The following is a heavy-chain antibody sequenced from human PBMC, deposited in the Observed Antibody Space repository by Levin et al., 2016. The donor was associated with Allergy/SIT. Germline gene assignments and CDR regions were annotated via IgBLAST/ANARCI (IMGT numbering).Heavy chain of an antibody. D-gene: IGHD3-10*01. CDR2: IKQDGSEQ. Sequence: GESLKISCAASGFTFFNEWMTWVRQAPGKGLEWVANIKQDGSEQYYVHSVRGRFTISRDNAKNSLYLQMNSLRVEDTAVYYCATMANNACHIWGQGTMVTVSS. CDR1: GFTFFNEW. V-gene: IGHV3-7*02. CDR3: ATMANNACHI. J-gene: IGHJ3*02.